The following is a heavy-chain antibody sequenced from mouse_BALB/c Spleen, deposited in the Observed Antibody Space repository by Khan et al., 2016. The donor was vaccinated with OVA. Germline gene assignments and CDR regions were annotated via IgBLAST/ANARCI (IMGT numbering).Heavy chain of an antibody. CDR3: ARGGGGDRFLY. V-gene: IGHV1S137*01. J-gene: IGHJ3*01. CDR2: ISTYYGDA. CDR1: GYTFTDFT. Sequence: QVQLKQSGAELVRPGVSVKISCKGSGYTFTDFTMHWVKQSHAMSLEWIGVISTYYGDADYNQKFKGKATMTVDKSSNTAYMDLARLTSEDSASYYCARGGGGDRFLYWGQGTLVTVSA.